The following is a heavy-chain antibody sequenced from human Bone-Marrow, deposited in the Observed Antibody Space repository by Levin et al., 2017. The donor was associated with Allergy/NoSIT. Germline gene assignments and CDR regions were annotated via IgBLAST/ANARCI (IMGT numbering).Heavy chain of an antibody. J-gene: IGHJ6*02. CDR3: ARRLGDVGSCLDV. V-gene: IGHV3-33*08. D-gene: IGHD3-10*01. CDR1: GFTFSRYG. Sequence: GESLKISCAASGFTFSRYGMHWVRQAPGQGLEWVAVIWSDESQKHYVDAVKGRFTISRDNSKNTLFLHMDSLRVEDTAVYYCARRLGDVGSCLDVWGQGTTVTVSS. CDR2: IWSDESQK.